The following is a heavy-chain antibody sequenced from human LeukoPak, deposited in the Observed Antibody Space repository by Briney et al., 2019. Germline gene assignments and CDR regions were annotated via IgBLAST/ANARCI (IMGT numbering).Heavy chain of an antibody. D-gene: IGHD3-22*01. J-gene: IGHJ4*02. CDR2: IYPGDSDT. V-gene: IGHV5-51*01. Sequence: GESLKISFKGSGYSFTSYWIGWVRQMPGKGLEWMGIIYPGDSDTRYSPSFQGQVTISADKSISTAYLQWSSLKASDTAMYYCARRDHYDSSGYPNFDYWGQGTLVTVSS. CDR1: GYSFTSYW. CDR3: ARRDHYDSSGYPNFDY.